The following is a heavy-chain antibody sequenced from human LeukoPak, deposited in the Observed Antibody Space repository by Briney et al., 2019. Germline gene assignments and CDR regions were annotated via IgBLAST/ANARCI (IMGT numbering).Heavy chain of an antibody. CDR2: IYPGDSDT. D-gene: IGHD2-15*01. CDR3: ARQGCSGGSCYSDEDY. J-gene: IGHJ4*02. Sequence: GESLKISCKGSGYSFTTYWIAWVRQMPGKGLEWMGIIYPGDSDTRYSPSFQGQVTISADKSISTAYLQWSSLKASDTAMYYCARQGCSGGSCYSDEDYWGQGTLVTVSS. V-gene: IGHV5-51*01. CDR1: GYSFTTYW.